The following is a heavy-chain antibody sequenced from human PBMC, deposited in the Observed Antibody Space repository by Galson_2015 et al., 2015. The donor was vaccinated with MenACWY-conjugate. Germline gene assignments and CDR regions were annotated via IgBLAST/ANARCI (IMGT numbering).Heavy chain of an antibody. J-gene: IGHJ6*02. D-gene: IGHD3-9*01. CDR2: INAATGNT. CDR1: GYTFTSYG. V-gene: IGHV1-3*01. Sequence: SVKVACKASGYTFTSYGMHWVRQAPGQRLEWMGWINAATGNTKYSQRVQGRVTITRDTSATTVYMELSSLRSEDTALYYCARDSEGQSFDWLVFYYGMDVWGQGTTVTVSS. CDR3: ARDSEGQSFDWLVFYYGMDV.